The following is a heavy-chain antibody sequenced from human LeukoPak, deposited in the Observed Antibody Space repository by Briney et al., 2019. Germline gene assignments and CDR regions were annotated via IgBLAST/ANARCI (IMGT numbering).Heavy chain of an antibody. Sequence: SETLSLTCSVSGGAIDNYYWSWIRQPPGKGLEWIGYIYYSGTTHYNPSFKSRVTMSVDTSKNEFSLKVNSVTAAETGMYYCARLPPYDILTGGTFDIWDQGTMVTVAS. CDR2: IYYSGTT. J-gene: IGHJ3*02. CDR1: GGAIDNYY. V-gene: IGHV4-59*01. CDR3: ARLPPYDILTGGTFDI. D-gene: IGHD3-9*01.